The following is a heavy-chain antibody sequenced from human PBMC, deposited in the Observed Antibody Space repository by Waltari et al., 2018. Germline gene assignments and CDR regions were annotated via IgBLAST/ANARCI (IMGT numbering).Heavy chain of an antibody. CDR3: ARHWKKSGYRFDP. J-gene: IGHJ5*02. CDR1: GGSISSSSYY. Sequence: QLQLQESGPGLVKPSETLSLTCTVSGGSISSSSYYWGWIRQSPGKGLEWIGSIYYSGSTYYNPTLKSRVTISGDTSKIQFSLKLSSVTAADTAVYYCARHWKKSGYRFDPWGQGTLVTVSS. CDR2: IYYSGST. V-gene: IGHV4-39*01. D-gene: IGHD5-12*01.